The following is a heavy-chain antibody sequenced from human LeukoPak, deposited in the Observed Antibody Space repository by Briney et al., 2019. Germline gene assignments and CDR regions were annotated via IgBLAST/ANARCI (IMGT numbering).Heavy chain of an antibody. D-gene: IGHD1-14*01. V-gene: IGHV1-18*01. J-gene: IGHJ4*02. CDR3: ARVDRMAEIDF. CDR1: GYTFTSYG. CDR2: ISTYTGNA. Sequence: ASVKVSCKASGYTFTSYGISWVRQAPGQGLEWMGWISTYTGNAKYSQKLQDRVTMTTDTSTSTGYMELRGLTSDDTAVYYCARVDRMAEIDFWGQGTLVIVSA.